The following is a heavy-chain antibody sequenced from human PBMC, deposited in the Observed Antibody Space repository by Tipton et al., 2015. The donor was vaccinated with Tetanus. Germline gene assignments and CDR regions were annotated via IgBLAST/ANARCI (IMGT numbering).Heavy chain of an antibody. CDR2: IDWXSQTX. CDR1: GSSFXDYX. J-gene: IGHJ3*01. CDR3: AKADXXNLXGRAAFEL. Sequence: SLRLSCTFSGSSFXDYXXXWVXXAPGXXLEXXXGIDWXSQTXIYADXVKGRXTISXDNAKXSLFLXLNSLRLEDXAFYYXAKADXXNLXGRAAFELWGRXTLVTXSS. V-gene: IGHV3-9*01.